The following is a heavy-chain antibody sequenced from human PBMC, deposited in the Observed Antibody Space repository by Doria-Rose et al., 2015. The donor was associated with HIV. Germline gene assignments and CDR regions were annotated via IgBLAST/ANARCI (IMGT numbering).Heavy chain of an antibody. D-gene: IGHD6-13*01. CDR1: GVSLSSPGMG. Sequence: QESGPVLVKPTETLTLTCAVSGVSLSSPGMGVSWIRQPPGKALELLAYIFSDDERSYKTSLKSRLTISRGTSKSQVVLTMTDMDPVDTATYYCARIKSSRWYHKYYFDFWGQGTLVIVSA. V-gene: IGHV2-26*01. J-gene: IGHJ4*02. CDR3: ARIKSSRWYHKYYFDF. CDR2: IFSDDER.